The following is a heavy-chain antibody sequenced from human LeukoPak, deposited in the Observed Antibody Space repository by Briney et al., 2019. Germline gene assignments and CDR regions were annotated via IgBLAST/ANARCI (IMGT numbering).Heavy chain of an antibody. CDR3: ARDRGVLPINDYGDYDDEWDDY. D-gene: IGHD4-17*01. V-gene: IGHV3-73*01. J-gene: IGHJ4*02. CDR2: IRSKANSYAT. CDR1: GFTFSGSA. Sequence: GGSLRLSCAASGFTFSGSAMHWVRQASGKGLEWVGRIRSKANSYATAYAASVKGRFTISRDDSKNTLYLQMNSLRAEDTAVYYCARDRGVLPINDYGDYDDEWDDYWGQGTLVTVSS.